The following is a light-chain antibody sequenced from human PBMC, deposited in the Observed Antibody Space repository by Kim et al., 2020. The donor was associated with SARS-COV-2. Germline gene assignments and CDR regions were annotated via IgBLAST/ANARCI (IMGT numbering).Light chain of an antibody. CDR3: QQYSGSPLT. CDR1: QSVSRNF. CDR2: GAS. J-gene: IGKJ4*01. Sequence: EIVLTQSPGTLSLSPGERATLSSRASQSVSRNFLIWYQQKPGQAPRVLNYGASSRAKGIPEWFSVSRSGTDFTLTISRLESEDIAVYYCQQYSGSPLTFGGGTKVDIK. V-gene: IGKV3-20*01.